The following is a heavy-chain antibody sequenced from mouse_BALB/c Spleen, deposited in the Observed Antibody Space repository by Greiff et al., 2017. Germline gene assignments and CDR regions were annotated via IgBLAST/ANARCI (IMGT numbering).Heavy chain of an antibody. CDR1: GFTFTDYY. Sequence: VQLKESGGGLVQPGGSLRLSCATSGFTFTDYYMSWVRQPPGKALEWLGFIRNKANGYTTEYSASVKGRFTISRDNSQSILYLQMNTLRAEDSATYYCARDIYRYAMDYWGQGTSVTVSS. V-gene: IGHV7-3*02. J-gene: IGHJ4*01. CDR3: ARDIYRYAMDY. CDR2: IRNKANGYTT. D-gene: IGHD2-14*01.